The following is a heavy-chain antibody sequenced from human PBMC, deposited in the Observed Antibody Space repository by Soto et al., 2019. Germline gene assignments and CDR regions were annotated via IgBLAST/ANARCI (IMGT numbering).Heavy chain of an antibody. CDR1: GYTFTSYG. CDR2: ISAYNGNT. J-gene: IGHJ4*02. Sequence: ASVKVSCKASGYTFTSYGISWVRQAPGQGLEWMGWISAYNGNTNYAQKLQGRVTMTTDTSTSTAYMELRSLRSDDTAVYYCARDPSDSGYVGMAPRFDYWGQGTLVTVSS. V-gene: IGHV1-18*01. D-gene: IGHD5-12*01. CDR3: ARDPSDSGYVGMAPRFDY.